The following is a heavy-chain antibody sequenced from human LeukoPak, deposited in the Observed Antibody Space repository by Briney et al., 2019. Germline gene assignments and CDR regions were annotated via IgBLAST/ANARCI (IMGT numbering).Heavy chain of an antibody. D-gene: IGHD5-12*01. V-gene: IGHV3-23*01. Sequence: PGGSLRLSCEATGTTFSSHAMTCARQAPGKGLEWVASIGSDGKTHYSESVKGRFAISRDNWKRILFLQLNSPRAEDTTLYYCASELHYYVATVVWGQGTTVTVSS. CDR3: ASELHYYVATVV. J-gene: IGHJ6*02. CDR2: IGSDGKT. CDR1: GTTFSSHA.